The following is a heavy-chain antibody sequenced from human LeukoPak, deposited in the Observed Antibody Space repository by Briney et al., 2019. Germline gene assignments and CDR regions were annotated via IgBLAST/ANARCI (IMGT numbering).Heavy chain of an antibody. D-gene: IGHD2-2*01. V-gene: IGHV4-34*01. CDR3: ARGRKVYCSSTSCRNWFDP. J-gene: IGHJ5*02. Sequence: PSETLSLTCAVYGGSLSGYYWSWIRQPPGKRLEWIGEINHSGSTNYNPSLKSRVTISVDTSKNQFSLKLSSVTAADTAVYYCARGRKVYCSSTSCRNWFDPWGQGTLVTASS. CDR1: GGSLSGYY. CDR2: INHSGST.